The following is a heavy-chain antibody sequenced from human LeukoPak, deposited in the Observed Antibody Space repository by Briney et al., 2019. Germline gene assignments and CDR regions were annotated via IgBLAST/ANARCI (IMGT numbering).Heavy chain of an antibody. CDR2: ISGSGGST. CDR1: GFTFSSYA. V-gene: IGHV3-23*01. Sequence: GGSLRLSCAASGFTFSSYAMSWVRQAPGKGLEWVSAISGSGGSTYYADSVKGRFTISRDNSKNTLYLQMNSLRAEDTAVYYCARAGYGSGSYRVAFDIWGQGTMVTVSS. CDR3: ARAGYGSGSYRVAFDI. D-gene: IGHD3-10*01. J-gene: IGHJ3*02.